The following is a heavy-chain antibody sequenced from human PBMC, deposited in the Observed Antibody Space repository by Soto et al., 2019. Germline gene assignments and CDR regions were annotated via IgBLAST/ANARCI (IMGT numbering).Heavy chain of an antibody. J-gene: IGHJ6*02. CDR1: GGTFSSYT. CDR2: ITPILGIA. CDR3: ARIYYYGSGNHYYGMDV. D-gene: IGHD3-10*01. V-gene: IGHV1-69*02. Sequence: AVKVTCEDSGGTFSSYTISWVRLAPGQGLEWMGRITPILGIANYAQKFQGRVTITADKSTSTAYMELSSLRSEDTAVYYCARIYYYGSGNHYYGMDVWG.